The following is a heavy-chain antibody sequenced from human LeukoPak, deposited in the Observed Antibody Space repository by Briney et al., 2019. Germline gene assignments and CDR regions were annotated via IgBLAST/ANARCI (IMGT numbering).Heavy chain of an antibody. CDR1: GFAFSFYA. J-gene: IGHJ4*02. D-gene: IGHD4-17*01. CDR3: ARDPYGDYGD. CDR2: INANSGTT. V-gene: IGHV3-23*01. Sequence: GGSLRLSCAASGFAFSFYAMSWLRQPPGKGLEWVSTINANSGTTSYAASVRGRFTISRDNAKNSLYLQMNSLRAEDTAVYYCARDPYGDYGDWGQGTLVTVSS.